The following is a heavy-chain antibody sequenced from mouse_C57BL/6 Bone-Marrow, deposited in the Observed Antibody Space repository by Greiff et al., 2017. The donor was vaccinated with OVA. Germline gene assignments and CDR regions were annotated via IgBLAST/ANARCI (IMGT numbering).Heavy chain of an antibody. J-gene: IGHJ4*01. CDR1: GFSFNTYA. CDR2: IRSKSNNYAT. Sequence: EVQRVESGGGLVQPKGSLKLSCAASGFSFNTYAMNWVRQAPGKGLEWVARIRSKSNNYATYYADSVKDRFTISRDDSESMLYLQMNNLKTEDTAMYYCVRHDRSNYDYYAMDYWGQGTSVTVSS. V-gene: IGHV10-1*01. D-gene: IGHD2-5*01. CDR3: VRHDRSNYDYYAMDY.